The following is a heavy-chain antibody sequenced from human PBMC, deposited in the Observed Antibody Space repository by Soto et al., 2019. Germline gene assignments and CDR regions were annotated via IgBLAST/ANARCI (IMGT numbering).Heavy chain of an antibody. CDR2: IFHSGSA. D-gene: IGHD6-19*01. V-gene: IGHV4-4*02. J-gene: IGHJ5*02. Sequence: QVQLQESGPGLVKPSGTLSLTCAVSGDSITSRNWWTWVRQPPGKGLEWIGEIFHSGSANYNPSLKSRVTISVDKSKNQCSLKLNSVTAADTAMYYCARLRGFRGSSGWYPYWFDPWGQGTLVTVS. CDR1: GDSITSRNW. CDR3: ARLRGFRGSSGWYPYWFDP.